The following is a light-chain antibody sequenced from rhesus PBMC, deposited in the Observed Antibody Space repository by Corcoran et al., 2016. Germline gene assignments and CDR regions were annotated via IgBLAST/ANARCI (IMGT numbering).Light chain of an antibody. J-gene: IGKJ1*01. CDR1: QSVGSN. CDR2: AAS. CDR3: QQYNNWKT. V-gene: IGKV3-24*04. Sequence: ETVVTQSPATLSLSPGERATLSCRASQSVGSNLAWYQQKPGQAPKLPIYAASSRAPGIPDSVRGRGSGKEFTLPISSLEAEDVGVYHCQQYNNWKTFGQGTKVEIK.